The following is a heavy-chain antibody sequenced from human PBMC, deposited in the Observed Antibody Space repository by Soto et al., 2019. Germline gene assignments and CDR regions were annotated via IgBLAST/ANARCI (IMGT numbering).Heavy chain of an antibody. D-gene: IGHD2-15*01. CDR3: ARLAGYCSGGSCYFDY. V-gene: IGHV4-59*08. Sequence: PSETLSLTCTVSGGSISSYYWSWIRQPPGKGLEWIGYIYYSGSTNYSPSLKSRVTISVDTSKNQFSLKLSSVTAADTAVYYCARLAGYCSGGSCYFDYWGQGTLVTVSS. J-gene: IGHJ4*02. CDR1: GGSISSYY. CDR2: IYYSGST.